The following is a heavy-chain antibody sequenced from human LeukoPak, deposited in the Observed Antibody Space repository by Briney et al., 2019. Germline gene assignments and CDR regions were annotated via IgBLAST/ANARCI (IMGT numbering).Heavy chain of an antibody. CDR3: ARDSPSSSWYTSATDY. V-gene: IGHV3-11*01. CDR1: GFTFSDYY. J-gene: IGHJ4*02. CDR2: ISSSGSTI. D-gene: IGHD6-13*01. Sequence: GGSLRLSCAASGFTFSDYYMSWICQAPGKGLEWVSYISSSGSTIYYADSVKGRFTISRDNAKNSLCLQMNSLRAEDTAVYYCARDSPSSSWYTSATDYWGQGTLVTVSS.